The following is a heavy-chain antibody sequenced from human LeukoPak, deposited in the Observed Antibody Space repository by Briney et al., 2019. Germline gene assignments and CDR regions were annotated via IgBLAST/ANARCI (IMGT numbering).Heavy chain of an antibody. Sequence: GASVKVSCKASGYTFTSYDIHWVRQATGQGLAWMGWMNPNSGNTGYAQKFQGRVTMTRNTSISTAYMELSSLRSEDTAVYYCARVGGGWYFGEWFDPWGQGTLVTVSS. CDR3: ARVGGGWYFGEWFDP. CDR2: MNPNSGNT. V-gene: IGHV1-8*01. D-gene: IGHD6-19*01. CDR1: GYTFTSYD. J-gene: IGHJ5*02.